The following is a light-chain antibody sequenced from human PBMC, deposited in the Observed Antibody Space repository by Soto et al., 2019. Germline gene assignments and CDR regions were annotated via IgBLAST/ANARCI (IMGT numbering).Light chain of an antibody. CDR1: QSVSSSY. CDR3: QQYNNWPRT. Sequence: EIVLTQSPGTLSLSPGERATHSCRASQSVSSSYLAWYQQKPGQAPRLLIYGASSRATGIPARFSGSGSGTEFTLTIGSLQSDDFAVYYCQQYNNWPRTFGQGTKVDIK. V-gene: IGKV3-15*01. CDR2: GAS. J-gene: IGKJ2*01.